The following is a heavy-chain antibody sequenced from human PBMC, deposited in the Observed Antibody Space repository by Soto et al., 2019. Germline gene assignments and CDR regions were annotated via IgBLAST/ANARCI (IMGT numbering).Heavy chain of an antibody. Sequence: SVKVSCKTSGGTFSNDIITWVRQAPGQRLEWMGWIIPLLNTIKYSQKFQGRVTITRDTSASTAYMELSSLRSEDTAVYYCARDLAMDVWGQGTTVTVSS. V-gene: IGHV1-69*08. J-gene: IGHJ6*02. D-gene: IGHD3-16*01. CDR2: IIPLLNTI. CDR3: ARDLAMDV. CDR1: GGTFSNDI.